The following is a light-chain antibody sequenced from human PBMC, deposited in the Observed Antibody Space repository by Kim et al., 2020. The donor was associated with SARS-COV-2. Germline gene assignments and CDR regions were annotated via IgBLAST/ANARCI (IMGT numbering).Light chain of an antibody. CDR1: QTFGTF. Sequence: SVSPGEGPPLSCRTCQTFGTFLGWYQQKPGQPPRLLISGAFTRATGVPVRFSGSGSGTDFTLTISSLQSEYFAIYYCQQYNYWPYTFGQGTKLEIK. J-gene: IGKJ2*01. CDR2: GAF. V-gene: IGKV3-15*01. CDR3: QQYNYWPYT.